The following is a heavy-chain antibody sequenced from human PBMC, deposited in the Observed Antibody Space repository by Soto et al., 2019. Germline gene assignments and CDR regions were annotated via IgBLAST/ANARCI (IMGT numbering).Heavy chain of an antibody. CDR1: GGSISSYY. D-gene: IGHD3-10*01. CDR2: IYYGGST. CDR3: ARYGAIRDLPYYFDY. Sequence: SETLSLTCTVSGGSISSYYWSWIRQPPGKGLEWIGYIYYGGSTNYNPSLKSRVTISVDTSKNQFSLKLSSVTAADTAVYYCARYGAIRDLPYYFDYWGQGTLVTVSS. J-gene: IGHJ4*02. V-gene: IGHV4-59*01.